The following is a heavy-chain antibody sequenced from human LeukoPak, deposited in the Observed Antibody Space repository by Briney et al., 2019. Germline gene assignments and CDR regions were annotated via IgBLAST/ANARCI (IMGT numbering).Heavy chain of an antibody. CDR2: INSDGKTT. CDR1: GFTFSDYS. V-gene: IGHV3-48*01. J-gene: IGHJ4*02. Sequence: PGGSLRLSCAASGFTFSDYSMNWVRQAPGKGLEDLSYINSDGKTTWYADSVKGRFTASRDNAKNSLYLQMNSLRAEDTAVYYCARVKWDTGGDAEFLDYWGQGTLVTVSS. CDR3: ARVKWDTGGDAEFLDY. D-gene: IGHD1-26*01.